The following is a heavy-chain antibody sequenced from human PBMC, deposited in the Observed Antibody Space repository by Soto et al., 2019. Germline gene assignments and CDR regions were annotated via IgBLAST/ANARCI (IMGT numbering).Heavy chain of an antibody. CDR2: ISYDGSNK. Sequence: GGPLSLSCAASGFTFSSYGMHWVRQAPGKGLEWVAVISYDGSNKYYADSVKGRFTISRDNSKNTLYLQMNSLRAEDTAVYYCAKLFLIAAAGTEHSFDYWGQGTLVTVSS. CDR1: GFTFSSYG. D-gene: IGHD6-13*01. J-gene: IGHJ4*02. V-gene: IGHV3-30*18. CDR3: AKLFLIAAAGTEHSFDY.